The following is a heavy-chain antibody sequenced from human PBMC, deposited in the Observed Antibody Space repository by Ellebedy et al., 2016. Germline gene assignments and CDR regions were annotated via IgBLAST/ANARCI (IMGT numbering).Heavy chain of an antibody. D-gene: IGHD3-22*01. CDR3: ARHSNYGGYYPRPLDY. V-gene: IGHV4-39*01. CDR1: GDSISSSSHY. J-gene: IGHJ4*02. CDR2: FHYSGSP. Sequence: SETLSLXXTVSGDSISSSSHYWGWIRRPPGKGLQWIGSFHYSGSPYYNPSLKSRLTISVDTSRGQFSLRLNSVTAADTAVYYCARHSNYGGYYPRPLDYWGQGMLVTVSS.